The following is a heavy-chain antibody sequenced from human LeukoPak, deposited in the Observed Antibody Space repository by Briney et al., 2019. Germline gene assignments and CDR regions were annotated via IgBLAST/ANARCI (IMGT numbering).Heavy chain of an antibody. CDR2: ISGSGGST. Sequence: GGSLRLSCAASGFTFSSYAMTWVRQAPGKGLEWVSGISGSGGSTYYADFVKGRFTISRDDSKNTLYLQMNSLRAEDTAVYYCARGSSGSTYYYMDVWGKGTTVTVSS. V-gene: IGHV3-23*01. CDR1: GFTFSSYA. D-gene: IGHD3-22*01. CDR3: ARGSSGSTYYYMDV. J-gene: IGHJ6*03.